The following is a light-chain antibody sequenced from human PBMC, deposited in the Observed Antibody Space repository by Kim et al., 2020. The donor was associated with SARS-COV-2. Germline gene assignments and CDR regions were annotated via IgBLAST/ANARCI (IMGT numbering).Light chain of an antibody. V-gene: IGKV1-16*02. J-gene: IGKJ5*01. CDR1: NH. CDR2: AAS. Sequence: NHLAWFQHKPGEAPKSLIYAASTLQSGVPSKFSGSGSGTDFALTISSLQPEDSAIYYCQQYSTYPLITFGPGTRLEIK. CDR3: QQYSTYPLIT.